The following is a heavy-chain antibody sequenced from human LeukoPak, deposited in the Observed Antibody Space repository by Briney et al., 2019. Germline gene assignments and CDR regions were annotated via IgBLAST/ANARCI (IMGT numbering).Heavy chain of an antibody. V-gene: IGHV3-49*04. CDR2: IRSKAYGGTT. J-gene: IGHJ4*02. Sequence: GGSLRLSCTASGFTFGDSSMRWVRQAPGKGLAWVGFIRSKAYGGTTEYAASVKGRFTISRDDSKSIAYLQMNSLKTEDTAVYYCTRAGRAASYYFDDWGQGTLVTVSS. CDR3: TRAGRAASYYFDD. D-gene: IGHD2-15*01. CDR1: GFTFGDSS.